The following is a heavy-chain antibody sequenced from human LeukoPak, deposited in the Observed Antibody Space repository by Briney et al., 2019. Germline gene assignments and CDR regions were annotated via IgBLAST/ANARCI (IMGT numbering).Heavy chain of an antibody. CDR3: ASPPVPQAAAITPGYFYYYMDV. J-gene: IGHJ6*03. V-gene: IGHV1-2*02. CDR1: GYTFTGYY. CDR2: INPNSGGT. Sequence: GASVKVSCKASGYTFTGYYMHWVRQAPGQGLEWMGWINPNSGGTNYAQKFQGRVTMTRDTSISTAYMELSSLGSEDTAVYYCASPPVPQAAAITPGYFYYYMDVWGKGTTVTVSS. D-gene: IGHD6-13*01.